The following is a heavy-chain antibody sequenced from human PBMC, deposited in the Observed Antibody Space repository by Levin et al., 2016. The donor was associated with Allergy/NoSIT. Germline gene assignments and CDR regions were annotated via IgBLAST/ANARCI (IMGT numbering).Heavy chain of an antibody. Sequence: GSLRLSCSVSADSISSNNWWSWVRQPPGKGLEWIGEIYHGGSTNYNPSLKSRVTMSVDKSKNQFSLKLSSVTAADTAVYYCARNPRFYGSGSFSISRFDYWGQGTLVTVSS. J-gene: IGHJ4*02. D-gene: IGHD3-10*01. CDR3: ARNPRFYGSGSFSISRFDY. CDR1: ADSISSNNW. CDR2: IYHGGST. V-gene: IGHV4-4*02.